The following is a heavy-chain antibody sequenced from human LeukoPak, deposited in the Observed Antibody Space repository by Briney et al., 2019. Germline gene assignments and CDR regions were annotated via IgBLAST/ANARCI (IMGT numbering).Heavy chain of an antibody. CDR3: ATKTGSTNWFDP. CDR1: GGSISSSSYF. Sequence: TSETLSLTCTVSGGSISSSSYFWGWIRQPPGKGLEWIGEINHSGSTNYNPSLKSRVTISLDTSKSQFSLKLSSVTAADTAVYYCATKTGSTNWFDPWGQGTLVTVSS. D-gene: IGHD1-14*01. V-gene: IGHV4-39*07. J-gene: IGHJ5*02. CDR2: INHSGST.